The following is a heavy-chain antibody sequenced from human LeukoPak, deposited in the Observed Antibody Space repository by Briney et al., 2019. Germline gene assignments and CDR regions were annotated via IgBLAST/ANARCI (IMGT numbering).Heavy chain of an antibody. CDR2: IYYSGST. CDR3: ARGAAAAGNFDY. D-gene: IGHD6-13*01. V-gene: IGHV4-59*01. CDR1: GGSISSYY. Sequence: SETLSFTCTVSGGSISSYYWSWIRQPPGKGLEWIGYIYYSGSTNYNPSLKSRVTISVDTSKNQFSLKLSSVTAADTAVYYCARGAAAAGNFDYWGQGTLVTVSS. J-gene: IGHJ4*02.